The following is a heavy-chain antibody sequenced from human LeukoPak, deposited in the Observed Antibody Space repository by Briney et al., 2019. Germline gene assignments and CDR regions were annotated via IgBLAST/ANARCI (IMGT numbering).Heavy chain of an antibody. D-gene: IGHD5-18*01. J-gene: IGHJ4*02. Sequence: PGGSLRLSCAASGFTFSSYEMNWVRQAPGKGLEWVSYISSSGSTIYYADSVKGRFTISRDNANNSLYLQMNSLRAEDTAVYYCARGGLDTAMGSMTFGYWGQGTLVTVSS. V-gene: IGHV3-48*03. CDR1: GFTFSSYE. CDR3: ARGGLDTAMGSMTFGY. CDR2: ISSSGSTI.